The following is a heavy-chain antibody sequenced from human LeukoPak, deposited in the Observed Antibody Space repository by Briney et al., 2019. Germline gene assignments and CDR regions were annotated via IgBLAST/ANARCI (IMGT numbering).Heavy chain of an antibody. V-gene: IGHV3-23*01. CDR1: GFTFRSQA. D-gene: IGHD3-22*01. Sequence: GGSLRLSCAASGFTFRSQAMSWVRQAPGKGLEWVSSINESGGFTSYADSVKGRFTISRDNSKNTLYLQMNSLRADDTALYFCARRGYDDSSPRYCFQNWGQGSLVTVSS. J-gene: IGHJ4*02. CDR2: INESGGFT. CDR3: ARRGYDDSSPRYCFQN.